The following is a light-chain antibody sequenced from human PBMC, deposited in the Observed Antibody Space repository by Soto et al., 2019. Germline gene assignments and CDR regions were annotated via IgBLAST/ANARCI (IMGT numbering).Light chain of an antibody. V-gene: IGKV3-20*01. J-gene: IGKJ1*01. CDR2: GAS. CDR1: QTFSNSF. Sequence: EIVLTQSPGTLSLSPGERATLSCRASQTFSNSFLSWFQQIPGQAPRLLIYGASNRATGIPDRFSGSGSGTDFTLTISRLEPEDFAVYYCQQYGSSGTFGQGTKVDIK. CDR3: QQYGSSGT.